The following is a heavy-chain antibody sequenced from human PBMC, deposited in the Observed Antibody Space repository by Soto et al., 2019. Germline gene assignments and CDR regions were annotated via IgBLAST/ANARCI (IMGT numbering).Heavy chain of an antibody. J-gene: IGHJ2*01. V-gene: IGHV4-61*01. CDR2: IYYSGST. CDR3: AGIVVVTATTYWYFDL. D-gene: IGHD2-21*02. CDR1: GGSVSSGSYY. Sequence: QVQLQESGPGLVKPSETLSLTCTVSGGSVSSGSYYWSWIRQPPGKGLEWIGYIYYSGSTNYNPSLQRRVTISVDTSKNQFSLKLSSVTAADTAVYYCAGIVVVTATTYWYFDLWGRGTLVTVSS.